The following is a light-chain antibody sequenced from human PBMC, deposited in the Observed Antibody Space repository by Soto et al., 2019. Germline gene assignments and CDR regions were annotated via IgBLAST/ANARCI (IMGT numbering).Light chain of an antibody. V-gene: IGKV1-5*01. J-gene: IGKJ1*01. CDR3: QQYNTYWT. Sequence: DIQMTQFPSALSASVGDRVTITCRASQNVNNWLAWYQHKPGKAPQLLIYDASVLDTGVPSRFSGSGSGTEFTLAISGLQSDDFATYSCQQYNTYWTFGPGTKVEVK. CDR1: QNVNNW. CDR2: DAS.